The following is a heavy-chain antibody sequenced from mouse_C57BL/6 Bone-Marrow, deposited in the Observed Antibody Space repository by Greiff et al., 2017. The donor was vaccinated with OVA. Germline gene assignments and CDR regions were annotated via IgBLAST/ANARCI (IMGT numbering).Heavy chain of an antibody. Sequence: EVHLVESGGGLVQPGGSLSLSCAASGFTFTDYYMSWVRQPPGKALEWLGFIRNKANGYTTEYSASVKGRFTISRDNSQSILYLQMNALRAEDSATYYCARYYYGSSYNWYFDVWGTGTTVTVSS. CDR1: GFTFTDYY. CDR3: ARYYYGSSYNWYFDV. V-gene: IGHV7-3*01. CDR2: IRNKANGYTT. D-gene: IGHD1-1*01. J-gene: IGHJ1*03.